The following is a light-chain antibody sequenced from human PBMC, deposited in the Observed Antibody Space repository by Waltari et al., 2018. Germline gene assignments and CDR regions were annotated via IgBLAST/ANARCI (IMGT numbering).Light chain of an antibody. J-gene: IGLJ3*02. Sequence: QTVVTQEPSLTVSPGGTVTLTCASSTGTVTSNYYPKWFQQKPGQAPRALICNTNNIHSWTPALFSGSRLGGKAALTLSGVQPEDEAEYYCLIYFGAAWVFGGGTRLTVL. CDR3: LIYFGAAWV. V-gene: IGLV7-43*01. CDR2: NTN. CDR1: TGTVTSNYY.